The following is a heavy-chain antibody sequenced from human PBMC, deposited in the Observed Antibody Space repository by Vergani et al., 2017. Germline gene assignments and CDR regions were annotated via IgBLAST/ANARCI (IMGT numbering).Heavy chain of an antibody. Sequence: VQLVESGGGLVKPGGSLRLSCAASGFTFSDYYMSWIRQAPGKGLEWVSAISGSGGSTYYADSVKGRFTISRDNSKNTLYLQMNSLRAEDTAVYYCAKVRFLEGYSFRGQGTLVTVSS. CDR3: AKVRFLEGYSF. J-gene: IGHJ4*02. CDR2: ISGSGGST. D-gene: IGHD3-3*01. V-gene: IGHV3-23*04. CDR1: GFTFSDYY.